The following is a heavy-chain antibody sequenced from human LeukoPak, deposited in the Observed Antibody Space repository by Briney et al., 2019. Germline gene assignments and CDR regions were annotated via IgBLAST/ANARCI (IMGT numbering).Heavy chain of an antibody. CDR1: GFSFRDYG. D-gene: IGHD4-17*01. V-gene: IGHV3-30*18. CDR3: AEGIYNYGGYYFDY. CDR2: ISYDGRND. J-gene: IGHJ4*02. Sequence: GRSLRLACETSGFSFRDYGMHWVRQAPGKGLEWVAVISYDGRNDDYADSVKGRFTISRDNSKNTVSLQMNSLKLEDTALYFCAEGIYNYGGYYFDYWGQGTRVTVSS.